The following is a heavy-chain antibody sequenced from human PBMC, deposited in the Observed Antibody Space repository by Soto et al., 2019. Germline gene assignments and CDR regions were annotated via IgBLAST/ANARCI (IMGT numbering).Heavy chain of an antibody. V-gene: IGHV1-18*01. J-gene: IGHJ4*02. Sequence: QVQLVQSGAEVKKPGASVKVSCKASGYTFTTYGISWVRQAPGHGLEWMGWIGAYNGNTNYAQKLQGRVTMTTDTSTSAAYMELRSLRSDDTAVNYCARDPVAGTYFDYWGQGTLVTVSS. D-gene: IGHD6-19*01. CDR2: IGAYNGNT. CDR1: GYTFTTYG. CDR3: ARDPVAGTYFDY.